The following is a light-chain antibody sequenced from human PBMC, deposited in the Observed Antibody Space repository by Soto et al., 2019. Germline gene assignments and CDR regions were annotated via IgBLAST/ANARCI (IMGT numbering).Light chain of an antibody. J-gene: IGLJ1*01. Sequence: QSALTQPASVSGSPGQSLTISCTGTSSDVGGYNYVSWYQQHPGKAPKLMIYDVSNRPSGVSNRFSGSKSANTASLTISGLQAEDEADYYCSSYTSSSTRVFGTGTKVTVL. CDR3: SSYTSSSTRV. CDR1: SSDVGGYNY. CDR2: DVS. V-gene: IGLV2-14*01.